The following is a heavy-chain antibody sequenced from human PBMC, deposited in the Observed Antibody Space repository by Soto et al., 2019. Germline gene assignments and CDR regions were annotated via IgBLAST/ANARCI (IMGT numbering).Heavy chain of an antibody. V-gene: IGHV1-69*01. J-gene: IGHJ4*02. CDR2: IIPIFGTA. CDR1: EGTFSSYF. CDR3: ARDGGRHSGGIDY. D-gene: IGHD1-26*01. Sequence: QVQLVQSGAGVKKPGSSVKVSCKASEGTFSSYFINWVRQAPGQGLEWMGEIIPIFGTANYAQKFQGRVTITADESTSTAYMELSSLRSEDTAVYYCARDGGRHSGGIDYWGQGTLVTVSS.